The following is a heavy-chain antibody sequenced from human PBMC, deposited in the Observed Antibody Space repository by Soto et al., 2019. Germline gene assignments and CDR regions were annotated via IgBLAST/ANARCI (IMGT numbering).Heavy chain of an antibody. CDR3: VIFWSGYDYYYCGMDV. Sequence: QVQLVQSGAEVKKPGSSVKVSCKASGGTFSSYAISWVRQAPGQGLEWMGGIIPIFGTANYAQKFQGRVTITXXEXTXXADMELGSVRAEDAAVYYCVIFWSGYDYYYCGMDVWVQGTTVTVSS. D-gene: IGHD3-3*01. J-gene: IGHJ6*02. CDR1: GGTFSSYA. CDR2: IIPIFGTA. V-gene: IGHV1-69*05.